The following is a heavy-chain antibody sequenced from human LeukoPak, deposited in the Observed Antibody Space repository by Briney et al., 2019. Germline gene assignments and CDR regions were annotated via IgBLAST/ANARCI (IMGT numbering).Heavy chain of an antibody. V-gene: IGHV3-21*01. J-gene: IGHJ4*02. D-gene: IGHD2-2*01. Sequence: GGSLRLSCAASGFTFSSYSMNWLRQAPGTGLKWLSSISSSSSYIYYADSVKGRFTISRDNAKNSLYLQMNSLRAAETSLYYTVRDEPYCSSTSCPLPYWGQGTLVTVSS. CDR3: VRDEPYCSSTSCPLPY. CDR1: GFTFSSYS. CDR2: ISSSSSYI.